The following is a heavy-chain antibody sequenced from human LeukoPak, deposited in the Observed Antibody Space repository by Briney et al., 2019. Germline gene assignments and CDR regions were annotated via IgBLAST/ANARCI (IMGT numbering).Heavy chain of an antibody. CDR2: ISSSRSYI. V-gene: IGHV3-21*01. CDR3: ARFIAAPYYFDY. J-gene: IGHJ4*02. Sequence: GGSLRLSCAASGFTFDDYGMSWVRQAPGKGLEWVSFISSSRSYIYYADSVKGRFTISRDNAKNSLYLQMNSLRAEDTAVYYCARFIAAPYYFDYWGRGTLVTVSS. D-gene: IGHD6-13*01. CDR1: GFTFDDYG.